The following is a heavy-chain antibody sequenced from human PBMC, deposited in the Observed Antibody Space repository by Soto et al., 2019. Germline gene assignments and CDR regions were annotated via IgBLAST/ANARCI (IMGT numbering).Heavy chain of an antibody. Sequence: XEALSLTFALSGGSFTSKNWWTWVRQPPGQGPEWIGEIYRTGSTNYNLSLKRRVTISLDKSENQFSLKVTSLTAADTAVYYGASRDPGTSVDYWGQVTLVTVCS. CDR1: GGSFTSKNW. J-gene: IGHJ4*02. CDR3: ASRDPGTSVDY. CDR2: IYRTGST. V-gene: IGHV4-4*02. D-gene: IGHD1-7*01.